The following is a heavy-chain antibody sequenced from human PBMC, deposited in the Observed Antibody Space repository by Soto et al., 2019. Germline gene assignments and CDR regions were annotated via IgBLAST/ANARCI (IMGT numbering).Heavy chain of an antibody. V-gene: IGHV3-11*06. D-gene: IGHD5-18*01. CDR3: ARDRGNYGYGDSYYYGMDV. CDR1: GFTFSDYY. CDR2: ISSSSSYT. Sequence: LRLSCAASGFTFSDYYMSWIRQAPGKGLEWVSYISSSSSYTNYADSVKGRFTISRDNAKNSLYLQMNSLRAEDTAVYYCARDRGNYGYGDSYYYGMDVWGQGTTVTVSS. J-gene: IGHJ6*02.